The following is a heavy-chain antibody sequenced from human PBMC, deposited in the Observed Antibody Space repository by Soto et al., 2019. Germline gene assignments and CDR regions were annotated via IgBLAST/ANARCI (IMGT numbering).Heavy chain of an antibody. CDR3: AKGPPHSGYDPSPSGPLDY. CDR2: ISGSGGST. CDR1: GFTFSSYA. D-gene: IGHD5-12*01. Sequence: GGSLRLSCAASGFTFSSYAMSWVRQAPGKGLEWVSAISGSGGSTYYADSVKGRFTISRDNSKNTLYLQMNSLRAEDTAVYYCAKGPPHSGYDPSPSGPLDYWGQGTLVTVSS. V-gene: IGHV3-23*01. J-gene: IGHJ4*02.